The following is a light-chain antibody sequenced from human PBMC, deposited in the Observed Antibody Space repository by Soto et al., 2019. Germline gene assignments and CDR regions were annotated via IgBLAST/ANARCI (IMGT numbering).Light chain of an antibody. Sequence: DIQMTQSPSSLSASLGDRVTITCRASQGIGAYLAWFQQKPGKVPRLLIYAASALQSGHPSRCSGGGSGTAFTLTINSLLPEDVAAYYCQKYNSAPLTVGGGTKVEIK. CDR2: AAS. CDR1: QGIGAY. J-gene: IGKJ4*02. V-gene: IGKV1-27*01. CDR3: QKYNSAPLT.